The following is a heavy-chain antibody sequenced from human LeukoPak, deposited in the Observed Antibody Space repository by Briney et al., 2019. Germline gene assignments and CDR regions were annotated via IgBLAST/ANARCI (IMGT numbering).Heavy chain of an antibody. D-gene: IGHD3-16*01. CDR2: ISSGSTYT. CDR3: TRGGVDVFDM. V-gene: IGHV3-21*01. Sequence: GGSLRLSCAASGFTFSSYSMNWARQAPGKGLEWVSSISSGSTYTYYADSVKGRFTISRDNTRNSLYLQMNSLRAEDTAVYYCTRGGVDVFDMWGEKRMVTVSS. J-gene: IGHJ3*02. CDR1: GFTFSSYS.